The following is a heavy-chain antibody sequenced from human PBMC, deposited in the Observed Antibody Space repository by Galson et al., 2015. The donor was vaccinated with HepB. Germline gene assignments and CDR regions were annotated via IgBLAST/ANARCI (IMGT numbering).Heavy chain of an antibody. CDR1: GFTFSSYA. V-gene: IGHV3-30-3*01. J-gene: IGHJ4*02. CDR2: ISYDGSNK. Sequence: SLRLSCAASGFTFSSYAMHWVRQAPGKGLEWVAVISYDGSNKYYADSVKGRFTISRDNSKNTLYLQMNSLRAEDTAVYYCARDRGGVRSAPGAFAYWGQGTLVTVSS. D-gene: IGHD3-16*01. CDR3: ARDRGGVRSAPGAFAY.